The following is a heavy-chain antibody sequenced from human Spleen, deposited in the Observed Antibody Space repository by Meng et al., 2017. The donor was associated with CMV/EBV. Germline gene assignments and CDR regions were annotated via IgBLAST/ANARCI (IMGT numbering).Heavy chain of an antibody. Sequence: GESLKISCAASGFTFSSYWMSWVRQAPGKGLEWVANIKQDGSEKYYVDSVKGRFTISRDNAKNSLYLQMNSLRAEDTAVYYCAREPGSGSYGMDVWGQGTTVTVSS. CDR1: GFTFSSYW. D-gene: IGHD3-10*01. CDR3: AREPGSGSYGMDV. V-gene: IGHV3-7*01. CDR2: IKQDGSEK. J-gene: IGHJ6*02.